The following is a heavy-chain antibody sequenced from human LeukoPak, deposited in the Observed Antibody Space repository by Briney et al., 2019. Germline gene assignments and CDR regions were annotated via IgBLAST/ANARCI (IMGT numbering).Heavy chain of an antibody. D-gene: IGHD4-17*01. V-gene: IGHV3-30*18. Sequence: GGSLRLSCAASGFTFSSYGMHWVRQAPGKGLEWVAVISYDGSSKYYADSVKGRFTISRDNSKNTLYLQMNSLRAEDTAVYYCAKNGDYGDPDFDYWGQGTLVTVSS. J-gene: IGHJ4*02. CDR2: ISYDGSSK. CDR3: AKNGDYGDPDFDY. CDR1: GFTFSSYG.